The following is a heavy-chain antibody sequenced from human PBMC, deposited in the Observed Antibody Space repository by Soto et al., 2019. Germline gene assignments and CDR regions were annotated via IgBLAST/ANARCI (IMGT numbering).Heavy chain of an antibody. CDR3: ARSAYYYGSGSYFGFDP. V-gene: IGHV4-59*01. CDR1: GGSISSYY. J-gene: IGHJ5*02. CDR2: IYYSEST. D-gene: IGHD3-10*01. Sequence: PSKTLSLTCTVSGGSISSYYWSWIRQPPGKGLEWIGYIYYSESTNYNPSLKSRVTISVDTSKNQFSLKLSSVTAADTAVYYCARSAYYYGSGSYFGFDPWGQGTLVTVS.